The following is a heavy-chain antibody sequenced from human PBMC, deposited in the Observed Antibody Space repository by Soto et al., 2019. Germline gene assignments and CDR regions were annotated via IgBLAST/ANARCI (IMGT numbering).Heavy chain of an antibody. J-gene: IGHJ4*02. CDR3: ASFGITGTTRPFDY. D-gene: IGHD1-7*01. Sequence: PSETLSLTCAVSGYSISSGYYWGWIRQPPGKGLEWIGSIYHSGSTYYNPSLKSRVTISVDTSKNQFSLKLSSVTAADTAVYYCASFGITGTTRPFDYWGQGTLVTVS. CDR1: GYSISSGYY. CDR2: IYHSGST. V-gene: IGHV4-38-2*01.